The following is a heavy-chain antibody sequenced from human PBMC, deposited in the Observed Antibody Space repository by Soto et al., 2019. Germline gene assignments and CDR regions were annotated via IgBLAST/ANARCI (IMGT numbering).Heavy chain of an antibody. Sequence: RLSCTASGFTFSNYAMSWVRQAPGKGLAWFSAISGRGDRTYYAESVKGRFTISRDNTKNTLYLQMNSLRVEDTAVYYCAKDYTSGWFYFDYWGRGTLVAVSS. V-gene: IGHV3-23*01. CDR2: ISGRGDRT. CDR1: GFTFSNYA. J-gene: IGHJ4*02. CDR3: AKDYTSGWFYFDY. D-gene: IGHD6-19*01.